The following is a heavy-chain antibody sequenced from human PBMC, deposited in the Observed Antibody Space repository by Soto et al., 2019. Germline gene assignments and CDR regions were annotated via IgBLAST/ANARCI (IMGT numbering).Heavy chain of an antibody. CDR2: IIPIFGTA. Sequence: QVQLVQTGAEVKKPGSSVKVSCKASGGTFSSYAISWVRQAPGQGLEWMGGIIPIFGTANYAQKFQGRVTITADESTSTAYMELSSLRSEDTAVYYCASPYSCGWYSWYFDLWGRGTLVTVSS. V-gene: IGHV1-69*01. CDR3: ASPYSCGWYSWYFDL. D-gene: IGHD6-19*01. CDR1: GGTFSSYA. J-gene: IGHJ2*01.